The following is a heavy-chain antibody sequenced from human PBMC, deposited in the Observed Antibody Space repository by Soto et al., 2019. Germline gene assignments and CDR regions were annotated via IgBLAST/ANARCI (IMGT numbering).Heavy chain of an antibody. CDR1: GYTFTSYG. CDR2: ISAYNGNT. J-gene: IGHJ4*02. D-gene: IGHD3-22*01. Sequence: ASVKVSCKASGYTFTSYGISWVRQAPGQGLEWMGWISAYNGNTNYAQKLQGRVTMTTDTSTSTAYMELRSLRSDDTAVYYCARAYYYDSSGYYFDYWGQGPLVTVSS. V-gene: IGHV1-18*01. CDR3: ARAYYYDSSGYYFDY.